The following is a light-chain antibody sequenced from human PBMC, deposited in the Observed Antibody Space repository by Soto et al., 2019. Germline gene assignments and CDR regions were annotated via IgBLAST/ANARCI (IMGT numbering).Light chain of an antibody. V-gene: IGLV2-11*01. J-gene: IGLJ2*01. CDR2: DVS. CDR1: RSDVGGYNY. CDR3: ASYTRTTTLV. Sequence: QSALTQPRSVSGSPGQSVTISCTGSRSDVGGYNYVSWYQQHPGKAPKLMIYDVSKRPSGVPGRFSGSKSGNTASLTISGLQAEDEADYYCASYTRTTTLVFGGGTKLTVL.